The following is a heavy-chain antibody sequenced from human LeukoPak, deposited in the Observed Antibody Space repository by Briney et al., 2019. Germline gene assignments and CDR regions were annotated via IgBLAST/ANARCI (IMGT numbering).Heavy chain of an antibody. Sequence: ASVKVSCKASGYTFTGYYMHWVRQAPGQGLEWMGWINPNSGGTNFAQRFQGRVTLTRDTSISTAYMELSRLRSDDTAVYYCARVEFSSSPPFDYWGQGTLVTVSS. CDR2: INPNSGGT. CDR3: ARVEFSSSPPFDY. V-gene: IGHV1-2*02. D-gene: IGHD6-6*01. CDR1: GYTFTGYY. J-gene: IGHJ4*02.